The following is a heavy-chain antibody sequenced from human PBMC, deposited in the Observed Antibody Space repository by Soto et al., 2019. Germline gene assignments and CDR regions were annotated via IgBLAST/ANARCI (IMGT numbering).Heavy chain of an antibody. CDR2: ISHSGLR. J-gene: IGHJ6*03. D-gene: IGHD6-19*01. CDR1: GVSISSGY. Sequence: PSETLSLTCIVSGVSISSGYCTWIRQSPGKGLEWIGYISHSGLRHYRASLQSRVTMSVDTSKNQFSLKLSSVTAADTAVYYCARSSIAVAGPLWWYMDVWGQGTTVTVSS. CDR3: ARSSIAVAGPLWWYMDV. V-gene: IGHV4-59*01.